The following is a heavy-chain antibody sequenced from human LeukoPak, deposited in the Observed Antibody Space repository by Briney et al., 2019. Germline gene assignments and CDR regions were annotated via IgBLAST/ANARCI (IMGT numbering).Heavy chain of an antibody. CDR2: TYYRSKWYN. CDR1: GDSVSSNSAA. D-gene: IGHD3-22*01. CDR3: ARGRYDSSGYYYFYYYYGMDV. J-gene: IGHJ6*02. V-gene: IGHV6-1*01. Sequence: SQTLSLTCAISGDSVSSNSAAWNWIRQSPSRGLEWLGRTYYRSKWYNDYAVSVKSRITINPDTSKNQFSLQLNSVTPEDTAVYYCARGRYDSSGYYYFYYYYGMDVWGQGTTVTVSS.